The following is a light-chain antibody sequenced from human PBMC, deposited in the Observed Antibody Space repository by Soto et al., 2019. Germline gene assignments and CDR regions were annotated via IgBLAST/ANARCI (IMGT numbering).Light chain of an antibody. CDR1: QSVNNY. V-gene: IGKV3-11*01. Sequence: EIVLTQSPATLSLSPGERATLSCRASQSVNNYLAWYQQKPGQVPRLLIYDASNRATGIPARFSGSGSETDFNLTISSLEPEDFAVYYCQQRRSWPITFGQGTRLEIK. CDR3: QQRRSWPIT. CDR2: DAS. J-gene: IGKJ5*01.